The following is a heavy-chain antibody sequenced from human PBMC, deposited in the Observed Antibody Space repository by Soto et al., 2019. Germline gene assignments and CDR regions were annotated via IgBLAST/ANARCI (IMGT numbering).Heavy chain of an antibody. V-gene: IGHV1-18*04. D-gene: IGHD2-2*02. J-gene: IGHJ6*02. Sequence: ASGKVSCKASGYTFTSYGISWVRQAPGQGLEWMGWISAYNGNTNYAQKLQGRVTMTTDTSTSTAYMELRSLRSDDTAVYYCARHTLEPPIANSYYYGMDVWGQGTTVTVSS. CDR1: GYTFTSYG. CDR3: ARHTLEPPIANSYYYGMDV. CDR2: ISAYNGNT.